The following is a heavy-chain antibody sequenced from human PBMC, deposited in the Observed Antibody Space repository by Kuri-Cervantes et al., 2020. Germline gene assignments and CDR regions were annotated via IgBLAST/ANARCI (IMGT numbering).Heavy chain of an antibody. CDR2: IYYSGST. Sequence: SETLSLTCTVSGGSISSGGYYWSWIRQHPGKGLEWIGYIYYSGSTYYNPSLKSRVTISVDTSKNQFSLKLSSVTAADTAVYYCARAPLSRIRHYYDSSGNGYYFDYWGQGTLVTVSS. D-gene: IGHD3-22*01. CDR3: ARAPLSRIRHYYDSSGNGYYFDY. V-gene: IGHV4-31*03. CDR1: GGSISSGGYY. J-gene: IGHJ4*02.